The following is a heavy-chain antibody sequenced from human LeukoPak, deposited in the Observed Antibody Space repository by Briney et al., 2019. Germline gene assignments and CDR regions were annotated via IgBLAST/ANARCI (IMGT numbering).Heavy chain of an antibody. D-gene: IGHD2-2*01. CDR1: GGSFSGYY. Sequence: SETLSLTCAVYGGSFSGYYWSWIRQPPGKGLEWIGEINHSGSTNYNPSLKSRVTISVATSKNQFSLKLSSVTAADTAVYYCARRRSAIVVVPAAGRWFDPWGQGTLVTVSS. V-gene: IGHV4-34*01. CDR2: INHSGST. J-gene: IGHJ5*02. CDR3: ARRRSAIVVVPAAGRWFDP.